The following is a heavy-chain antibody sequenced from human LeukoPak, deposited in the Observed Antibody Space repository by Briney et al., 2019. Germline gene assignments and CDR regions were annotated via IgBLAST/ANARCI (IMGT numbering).Heavy chain of an antibody. CDR1: GYTFTSYA. CDR3: AREGGDIVATTPNWFDP. CDR2: INTNTGNP. Sequence: ASVKVSCKASGYTFTSYAMNWVRQAPGQGLEWMGWINTNTGNPTYAQGFTGRFVFSLDTSVSTAYLQISSLKAEDTAVYYCAREGGDIVATTPNWFDPWGQGTLVTVSS. V-gene: IGHV7-4-1*02. J-gene: IGHJ5*02. D-gene: IGHD5-12*01.